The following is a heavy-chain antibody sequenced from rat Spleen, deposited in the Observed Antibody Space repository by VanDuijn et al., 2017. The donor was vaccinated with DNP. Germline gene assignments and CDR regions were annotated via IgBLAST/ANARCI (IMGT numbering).Heavy chain of an antibody. J-gene: IGHJ4*01. CDR3: ARAATGITMGYAMDA. D-gene: IGHD1-9*01. CDR2: IWTGGST. V-gene: IGHV2-30*01. Sequence: QVRLRESGPGLVQPSHTLSLTCTVSGFSLTSYNVHWVRQPTGKGLERMGIIWTGGSTDYNAALKSRLSISRDTSKSKVFLKMNSLQTEDIATYYCARAATGITMGYAMDAWGQGTSVTVSS. CDR1: GFSLTSYN.